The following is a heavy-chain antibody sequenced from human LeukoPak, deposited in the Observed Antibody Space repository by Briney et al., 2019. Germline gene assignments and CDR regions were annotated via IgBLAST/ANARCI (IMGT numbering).Heavy chain of an antibody. V-gene: IGHV3-23*01. CDR1: GLTFSTSA. D-gene: IGHD2-2*02. Sequence: GGSLRLSCAASGLTFSTSAMSWVRQAPGRGLEWVSSISGSGGSTYYAGSVKGRFTISRDNSKNTLYLQMNSLRAEDTAVYYCAKCQGEYQLLYDNWFDPWGQGTLVTVSS. CDR2: ISGSGGST. CDR3: AKCQGEYQLLYDNWFDP. J-gene: IGHJ5*02.